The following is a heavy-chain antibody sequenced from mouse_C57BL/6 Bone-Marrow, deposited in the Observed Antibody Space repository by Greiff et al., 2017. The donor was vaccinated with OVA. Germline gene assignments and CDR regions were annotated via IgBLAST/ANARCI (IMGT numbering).Heavy chain of an antibody. V-gene: IGHV1-19*01. Sequence: EVQLQQSGPVLVKPGASVKMYCKASGYTFTDYYMNWVKQSHGKSLEWIGVINPYNGGTSYNQKFKGKATLTVDKSSSTAYMELNSLTSEDSAVCYCARRTYWYFDVWGTGTTVTVSS. CDR3: ARRTYWYFDV. CDR1: GYTFTDYY. J-gene: IGHJ1*03. CDR2: INPYNGGT.